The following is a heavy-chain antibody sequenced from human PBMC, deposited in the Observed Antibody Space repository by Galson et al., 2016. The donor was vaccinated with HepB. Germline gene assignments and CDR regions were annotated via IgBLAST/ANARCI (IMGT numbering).Heavy chain of an antibody. J-gene: IGHJ3*01. D-gene: IGHD3-22*01. CDR3: ARAWSFDSSGFFATAAFDF. CDR1: GYTFTNYG. V-gene: IGHV1-18*01. CDR2: ISPYNGNT. Sequence: SVKVSCKASGYTFTNYGISWVRQAPGQGLEWIGWISPYNGNTNYAQNLQGRVTLTTDIFTNTAYMELRSLRSDDTAVYYCARAWSFDSSGFFATAAFDFWGQGTMVAVSS.